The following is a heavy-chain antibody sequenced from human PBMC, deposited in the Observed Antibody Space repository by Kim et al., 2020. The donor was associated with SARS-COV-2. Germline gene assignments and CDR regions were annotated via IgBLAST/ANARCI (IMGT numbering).Heavy chain of an antibody. Sequence: SETLSLTCAVYGGSFSGYYWSWIRQPPGKGLEWIGEINHSGSTNYNPSLKSRVTISVDTPKNQFSLKLSSVTAADTAVYYCARLPPRRRDGYSFDYWGQGTLVTVSS. J-gene: IGHJ4*02. D-gene: IGHD4-4*01. V-gene: IGHV4-34*01. CDR2: INHSGST. CDR1: GGSFSGYY. CDR3: ARLPPRRRDGYSFDY.